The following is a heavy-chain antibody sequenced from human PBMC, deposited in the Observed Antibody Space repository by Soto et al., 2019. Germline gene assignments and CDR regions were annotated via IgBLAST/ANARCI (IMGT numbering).Heavy chain of an antibody. CDR1: GFTFSSYA. CDR2: ISGSGGST. J-gene: IGHJ4*02. CDR3: ATGTFNFDS. Sequence: GGSLRRSCAASGFTFSSYAMSWVRQAPGKGLEWVSSISGSGGSTYYADSVKGRFIISRDNSKSTLYLQMNSLRAEDTAVYYCATGTFNFDSWGQGTLVTFSS. V-gene: IGHV3-23*01.